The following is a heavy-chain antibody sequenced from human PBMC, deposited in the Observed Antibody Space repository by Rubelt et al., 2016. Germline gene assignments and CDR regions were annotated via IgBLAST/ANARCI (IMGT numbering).Heavy chain of an antibody. D-gene: IGHD5-12*01. Sequence: QVQLQESGPGLLKPSETLSLSCTVYGGSISSNCWSWIRQPPGKGLEWLGSIYHSGSTYYNPSLKSRVTISVDTSKNHFSLKLSSGTAADTAVYYCARRGWTYSGYEPWDYWGQGTLVTVSS. CDR2: IYHSGST. CDR3: ARRGWTYSGYEPWDY. CDR1: GGSISSNC. J-gene: IGHJ4*02. V-gene: IGHV4-59*05.